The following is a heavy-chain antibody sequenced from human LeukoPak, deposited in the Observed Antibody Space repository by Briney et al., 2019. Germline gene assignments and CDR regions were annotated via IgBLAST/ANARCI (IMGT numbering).Heavy chain of an antibody. V-gene: IGHV1-2*02. CDR2: INPNSGGT. J-gene: IGHJ4*02. CDR3: ARNWNCVGHQDY. CDR1: GYTFTGYY. Sequence: ASVKVSCKAFGYTFTGYYMHWVRQGPGQGLEWMGWINPNSGGTNYAQKFQGRVTMTRDTSISTAYMELSRLRSDDTAVYYCARNWNCVGHQDYWGQGTLVTVSS. D-gene: IGHD1-7*01.